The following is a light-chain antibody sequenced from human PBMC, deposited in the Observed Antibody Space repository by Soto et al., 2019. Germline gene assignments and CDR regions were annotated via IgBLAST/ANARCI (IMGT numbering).Light chain of an antibody. J-gene: IGKJ4*01. CDR1: QDANSR. CDR2: GAS. CDR3: QQYAYYPLT. Sequence: DLPMTHSPASLSASVGDRVTITCRASQDANSRLGWYQQSPERSRKSLIYGASNLQSGVPSRFIGSGAGFDCTLAIVNAPPDDFATYSCQQYAYYPLTCGGGTRVEIK. V-gene: IGKV1D-16*01.